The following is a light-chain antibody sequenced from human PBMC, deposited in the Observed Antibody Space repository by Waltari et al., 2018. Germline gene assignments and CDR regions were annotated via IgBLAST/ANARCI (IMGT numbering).Light chain of an antibody. J-gene: IGKJ2*01. V-gene: IGKV1-39*01. CDR3: QQSYSTLYT. CDR1: QSIRSY. CDR2: DAS. Sequence: DIQMTQSPSSLSASVGDRVTITCRASQSIRSYLNWYQQKPGKAPKLLIYDASNLQSGVPSRFSGSGSGTDFTLTISRLQAEDFATYFCQQSYSTLYTFGQGTKVEI.